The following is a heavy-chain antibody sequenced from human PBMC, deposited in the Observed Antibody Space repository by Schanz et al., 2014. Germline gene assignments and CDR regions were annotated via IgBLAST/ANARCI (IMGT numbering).Heavy chain of an antibody. CDR3: ASPSAYSDYGTYFDF. CDR2: ISNDGSIK. J-gene: IGHJ4*02. Sequence: QVQLLQFGGGVVQPGRSLRLSCAASGFTFSSYAMHWVRQAPGKGLEWVALISNDGSIKYYADSVEGRFTISRDNSRITLYLQMNSLRTEDTAVYYCASPSAYSDYGTYFDFWGQGTLVNVSS. D-gene: IGHD5-12*01. CDR1: GFTFSSYA. V-gene: IGHV3-30-3*01.